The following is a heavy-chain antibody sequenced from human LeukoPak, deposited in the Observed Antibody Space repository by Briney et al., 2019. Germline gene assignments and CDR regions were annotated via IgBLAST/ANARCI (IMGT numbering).Heavy chain of an antibody. D-gene: IGHD3-22*01. V-gene: IGHV3-15*07. J-gene: IGHJ4*02. CDR3: STTYYYDSSEGY. CDR2: IKSKTDGGTT. Sequence: GGSLRLSCAASGFTFSNAWMNWVRQAPGKGLEWVGRIKSKTDGGTTDYAAPVKGGFTISGDDSKNTLYLQMNSLKTEDTAVYYCSTTYYYDSSEGYWGQGTLVTVSS. CDR1: GFTFSNAW.